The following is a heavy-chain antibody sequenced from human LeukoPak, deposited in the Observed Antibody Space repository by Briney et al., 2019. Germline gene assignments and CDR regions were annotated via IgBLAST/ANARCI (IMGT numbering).Heavy chain of an antibody. J-gene: IGHJ6*03. CDR2: ISGSGGST. Sequence: GGSLRLSCAASGFTFSSYAMSWVRQAPGKGLEWVSAISGSGGSTYYADSVKGRFTISRDNSKNTLYLQMNSLRAEDTAVYCCAKASRASNYYYYMDVWGKGTTVTVSS. CDR3: AKASRASNYYYYMDV. CDR1: GFTFSSYA. V-gene: IGHV3-23*01.